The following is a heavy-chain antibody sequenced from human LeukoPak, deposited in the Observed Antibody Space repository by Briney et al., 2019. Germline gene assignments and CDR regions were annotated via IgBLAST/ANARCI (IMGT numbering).Heavy chain of an antibody. D-gene: IGHD2/OR15-2a*01. CDR2: INHSGST. Sequence: KPSETLSLTCAVYGGSFSGYYWSWIRQPPGKGLEWIGEINHSGSTNYNPSLKSRVTISVDTSKNEFSLKLSYVTAADTAVYYCARRGLYGLIYWGQETLVTVSS. CDR1: GGSFSGYY. J-gene: IGHJ4*02. CDR3: ARRGLYGLIY. V-gene: IGHV4-34*01.